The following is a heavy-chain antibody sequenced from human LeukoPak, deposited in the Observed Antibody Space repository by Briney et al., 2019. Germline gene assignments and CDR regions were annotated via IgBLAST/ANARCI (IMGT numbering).Heavy chain of an antibody. D-gene: IGHD1-26*01. J-gene: IGHJ4*02. V-gene: IGHV4-31*03. Sequence: SETLSLTCTVSGGSISSGGYYWSWIRQHPGKGLEWIGYIYYSGSTYYNPSLKSRVTISVDTSNNQFSLKLSSVTAAGTAVYYCARQYSGSYYFDYWGQGTLVTVSS. CDR1: GGSISSGGYY. CDR2: IYYSGST. CDR3: ARQYSGSYYFDY.